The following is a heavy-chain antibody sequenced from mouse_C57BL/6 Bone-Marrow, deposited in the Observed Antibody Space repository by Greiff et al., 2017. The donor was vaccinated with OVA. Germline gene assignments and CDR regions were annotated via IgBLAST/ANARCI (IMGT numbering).Heavy chain of an antibody. D-gene: IGHD1-1*01. Sequence: QVQLKQSGAELARPGASVKLSCKASGYTFTSYGISWVKQRTGQGLEWIGEIYPRSGNTYYNEKFKGKATLTADKSSSTAYMELRSLTSEDSAVYFCARGHYYGSSSGYAMDYWGQGTSVTVSS. CDR2: IYPRSGNT. CDR1: GYTFTSYG. CDR3: ARGHYYGSSSGYAMDY. J-gene: IGHJ4*01. V-gene: IGHV1-81*01.